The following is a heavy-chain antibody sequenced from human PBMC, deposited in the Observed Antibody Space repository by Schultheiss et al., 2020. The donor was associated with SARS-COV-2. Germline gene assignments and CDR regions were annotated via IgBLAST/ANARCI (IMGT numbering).Heavy chain of an antibody. Sequence: SETLSLTCAVYGGSFSGYYWSWIRQPAGKGLEWIGRIYTSGSTYYNPSLKSRVTISVDTSKNQFSLKLSSVTAADTAVYYCASYGGRSSSRTFDYWGQGTLVTVSS. J-gene: IGHJ4*02. CDR2: IYTSGST. CDR3: ASYGGRSSSRTFDY. D-gene: IGHD6-6*01. CDR1: GGSFSGYY. V-gene: IGHV4-59*10.